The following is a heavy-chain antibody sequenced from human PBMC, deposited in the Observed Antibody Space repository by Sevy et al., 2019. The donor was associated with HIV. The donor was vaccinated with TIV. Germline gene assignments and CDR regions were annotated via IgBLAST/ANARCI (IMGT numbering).Heavy chain of an antibody. CDR2: ISYEGSNI. D-gene: IGHD1-1*01. Sequence: GGSLRLSCAASALTFTRYAFHWVRQAPGKGPEWLGVISYEGSNIYYGPSVKGRFTLSRDNSKNTLYLQMNDMRTDDTYGYDYPQDLHPPGPVRGTNFDYWGRGTLVTVSS. CDR3: PQDLHPPGPVRGTNFDY. V-gene: IGHV3-30*18. J-gene: IGHJ4*02. CDR1: ALTFTRYA.